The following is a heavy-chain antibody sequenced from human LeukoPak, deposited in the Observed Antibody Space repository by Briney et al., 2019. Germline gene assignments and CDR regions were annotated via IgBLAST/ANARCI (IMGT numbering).Heavy chain of an antibody. Sequence: PGGSLRLSCAASGFTFSSYGMHWVRQAPGKGLEWVAVISYDGSNKYYADSVKGRFTISRDNSKNTLYLQMNSLRAGDTAVYYCAKVPRDGYNYLDYWGQGTLVTVSS. CDR3: AKVPRDGYNYLDY. CDR1: GFTFSSYG. D-gene: IGHD5-24*01. CDR2: ISYDGSNK. J-gene: IGHJ4*02. V-gene: IGHV3-30*18.